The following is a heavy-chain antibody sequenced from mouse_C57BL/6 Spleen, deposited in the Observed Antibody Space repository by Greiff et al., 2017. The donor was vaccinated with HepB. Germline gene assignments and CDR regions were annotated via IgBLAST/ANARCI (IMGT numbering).Heavy chain of an antibody. CDR2: IDPETGGT. D-gene: IGHD1-1*01. J-gene: IGHJ3*01. Sequence: QVQLQQSGAELVRPGASVTLSCKASGYTFTDYEMHWVKQTPVHGLEWIGAIDPETGGTAYNQKFKGKAILTADKSSSTAYMELRSLTSEDSAVYYCTIYYDGSSTWFAYWGQGTLVTVSA. V-gene: IGHV1-15*01. CDR3: TIYYDGSSTWFAY. CDR1: GYTFTDYE.